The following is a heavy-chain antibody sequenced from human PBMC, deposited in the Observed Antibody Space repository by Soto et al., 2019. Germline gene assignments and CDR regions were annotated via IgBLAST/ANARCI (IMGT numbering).Heavy chain of an antibody. CDR1: GFTFSSYS. CDR2: ISNNRSNK. Sequence: GGSLRLSCAASGFTFSSYSMNWVRQAPGKGLEWVSYISNNRSNKYYADSVKGRFTISRDNSKNTLYLQMNRLRAEDTAVYYCAKENGDTSYYYYYMDVWGKGTTVTVSS. D-gene: IGHD4-17*01. V-gene: IGHV3-21*05. J-gene: IGHJ6*03. CDR3: AKENGDTSYYYYYMDV.